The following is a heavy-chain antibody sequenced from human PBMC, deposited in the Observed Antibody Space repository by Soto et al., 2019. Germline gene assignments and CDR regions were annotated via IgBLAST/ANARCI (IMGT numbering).Heavy chain of an antibody. Sequence: ASVKVSCKASGYTFTSYAMHWVRQAPGQRLEWMGWINAGNGNTKYSQKFQGRVTITRDTSASTAYMELSSLRSEDTAVYYCASVDCSSTSCNYYSYRLDVWGQGTTVTVSS. CDR3: ASVDCSSTSCNYYSYRLDV. CDR2: INAGNGNT. V-gene: IGHV1-3*01. D-gene: IGHD2-2*01. J-gene: IGHJ6*02. CDR1: GYTFTSYA.